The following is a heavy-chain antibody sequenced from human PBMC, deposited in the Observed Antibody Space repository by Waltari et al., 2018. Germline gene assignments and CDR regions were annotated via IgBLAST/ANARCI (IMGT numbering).Heavy chain of an antibody. V-gene: IGHV1-69*08. D-gene: IGHD3-22*01. CDR1: GGTFNSYA. Sequence: QVQLVQSGAEVKKPGSSVKVSCKASGGTFNSYAISWVRQAPGQGLEWMGRIIPIFGTANYAQKFQGRVTSTADKSTSTAYMELSSLRSEDTAVYYCAREKYYYDSSGYYFFDYWGQGTLVTVSS. J-gene: IGHJ4*02. CDR3: AREKYYYDSSGYYFFDY. CDR2: IIPIFGTA.